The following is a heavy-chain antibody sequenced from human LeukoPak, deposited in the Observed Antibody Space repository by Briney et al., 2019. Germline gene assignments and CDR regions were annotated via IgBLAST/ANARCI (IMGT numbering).Heavy chain of an antibody. CDR3: ASAGYGTGWYLGALVS. Sequence: PGGSLRLSCAASGFTFTSYGVHWVRQAPGKGLQWVAVIWFDGSNKYYADSVKGRFTISRDNSKNTLYLQMNSLRVEDTAVYYCASAGYGTGWYLGALVSWGQGNLVTVSS. J-gene: IGHJ4*02. CDR1: GFTFTSYG. D-gene: IGHD6-19*01. V-gene: IGHV3-33*01. CDR2: IWFDGSNK.